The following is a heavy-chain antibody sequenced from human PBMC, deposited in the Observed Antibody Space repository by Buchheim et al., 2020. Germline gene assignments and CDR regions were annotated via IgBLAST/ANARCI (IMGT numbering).Heavy chain of an antibody. D-gene: IGHD7-27*01. Sequence: EVQLVESGGGLAQPGGSLRLSCAASGFTFSIFGMNWVRQAPGKGLEWVSYINPSGTTISYADSVRGRFTMSRDTAKSSLYLQMDSLRAEDTAVYYCARVRIWGTSNYYGMDVWGQGTT. CDR2: INPSGTTI. CDR1: GFTFSIFG. V-gene: IGHV3-48*04. CDR3: ARVRIWGTSNYYGMDV. J-gene: IGHJ6*02.